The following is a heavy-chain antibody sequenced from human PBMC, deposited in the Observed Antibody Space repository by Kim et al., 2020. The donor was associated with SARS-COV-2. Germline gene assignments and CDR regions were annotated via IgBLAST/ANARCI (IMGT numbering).Heavy chain of an antibody. J-gene: IGHJ6*02. Sequence: SETLSLTCAVSGGSISSSNWWSWVRQPPGKGLEWIGEIYHSGSTNYNPSLKSRVTISVDKSKNQFSLKLSSVTAADTAVYYCATYCSGGSCYSGDYYYGMDVWGQGTTVTVSS. CDR1: GGSISSSNW. CDR3: ATYCSGGSCYSGDYYYGMDV. D-gene: IGHD2-15*01. V-gene: IGHV4-4*02. CDR2: IYHSGST.